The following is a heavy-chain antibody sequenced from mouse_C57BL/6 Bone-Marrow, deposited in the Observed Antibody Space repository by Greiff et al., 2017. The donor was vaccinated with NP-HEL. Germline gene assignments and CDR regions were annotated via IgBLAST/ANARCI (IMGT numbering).Heavy chain of an antibody. V-gene: IGHV1-42*01. CDR2: INPSTGGT. Sequence: EVQLQQSGPELVKPGASVKISCKASGYSFTGYYMNWVKQSPEKSLEWIGEINPSTGGTTYNQKFKAKATLTVDKSSSTAYMQLKSLTSEDSAVYYCARWGWLLRWYFDVWGTGTTVTVSS. D-gene: IGHD2-3*01. CDR3: ARWGWLLRWYFDV. CDR1: GYSFTGYY. J-gene: IGHJ1*03.